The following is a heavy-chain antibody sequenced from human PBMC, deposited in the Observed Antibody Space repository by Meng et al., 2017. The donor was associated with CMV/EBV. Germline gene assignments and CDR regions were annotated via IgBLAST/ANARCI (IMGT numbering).Heavy chain of an antibody. CDR1: GGTFSSYA. CDR2: IIPIFGTA. V-gene: IGHV1-69*05. D-gene: IGHD1-26*01. Sequence: SGGTFSSYAISWVRQAPGQGLEWMGGIIPIFGTANYAQKFQDRVTITTDESTSTAYMELSSLRSEDTAVYYCARVPGSGSSEYYFDYWGQGTLVTVSS. CDR3: ARVPGSGSSEYYFDY. J-gene: IGHJ4*02.